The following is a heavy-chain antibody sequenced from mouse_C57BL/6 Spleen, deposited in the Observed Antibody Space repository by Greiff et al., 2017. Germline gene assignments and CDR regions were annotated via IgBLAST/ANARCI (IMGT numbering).Heavy chain of an antibody. J-gene: IGHJ3*01. CDR2: IYPRGGST. CDR3: ARGVYYGSSFFAY. D-gene: IGHD1-1*01. CDR1: GYTFTDHT. V-gene: IGHV1-78*01. Sequence: QVQLQQSDAELVKPGASVKISCKVSGYTFTDHTIHWMKQRPEQGLEWIGYIYPRGGSTKYNEKFKGKATLTADKSSSTAYMQLNGLTSEDSAVYFCARGVYYGSSFFAYWGQGTLVTVSA.